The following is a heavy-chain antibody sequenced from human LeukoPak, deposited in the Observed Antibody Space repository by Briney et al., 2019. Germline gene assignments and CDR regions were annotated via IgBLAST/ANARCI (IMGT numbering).Heavy chain of an antibody. D-gene: IGHD1-26*01. J-gene: IGHJ4*02. V-gene: IGHV3-53*01. CDR1: GFTVSSNY. CDR2: MYSGGST. CDR3: ARYSGSYYYFDY. Sequence: GGSLRLSCAASGFTVSSNYMSWVRQAPGKGLEWVSVMYSGGSTYYADSVKGRFTISRDNSKNTLYLQMKSLRAEDTAGYYCARYSGSYYYFDYSGQGPLVTVSS.